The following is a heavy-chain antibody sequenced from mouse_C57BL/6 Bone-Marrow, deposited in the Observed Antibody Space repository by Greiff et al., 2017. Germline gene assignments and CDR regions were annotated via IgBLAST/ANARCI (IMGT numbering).Heavy chain of an antibody. Sequence: EVKVVESGGDLVKPGGSLKISCAASGFTFSSYGMSWVRQTPDKRLEWVATISSGGSYTYYPDSVKGRFTISRDNAKNTLYLQMSSLKSEDTAMYYFARFYYDYSRFAYWGQGTLVTVSA. CDR3: ARFYYDYSRFAY. D-gene: IGHD2-4*01. V-gene: IGHV5-6*01. CDR1: GFTFSSYG. J-gene: IGHJ3*01. CDR2: ISSGGSYT.